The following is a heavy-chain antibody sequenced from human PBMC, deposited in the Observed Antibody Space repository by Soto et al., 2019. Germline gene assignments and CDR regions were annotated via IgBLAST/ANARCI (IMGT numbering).Heavy chain of an antibody. J-gene: IGHJ4*02. CDR1: GDSISSGDYY. Sequence: PSETLSLTCTVSGDSISSGDYYWSWIRQPPGKGLEWIGYIYYSGSTYYNPSLKSRVTISVDTSKNQFSLKLSSVTAADTAVYYCAREGQQLVPDYWGQGTLVTVSS. CDR2: IYYSGST. D-gene: IGHD6-6*01. CDR3: AREGQQLVPDY. V-gene: IGHV4-30-4*01.